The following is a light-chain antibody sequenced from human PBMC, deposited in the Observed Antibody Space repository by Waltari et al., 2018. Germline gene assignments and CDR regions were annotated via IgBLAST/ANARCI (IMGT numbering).Light chain of an antibody. Sequence: QSALTQPASVSGSPGQSITITCPGTCGDVGRYNYVSWFQQHPGKAPKLMIYDVTKRPSGISDRFSGSKSGNTASLTISGLQADDEADYYCSSYTSDTTLIFGGGTELTVL. J-gene: IGLJ2*01. CDR1: CGDVGRYNY. CDR3: SSYTSDTTLI. V-gene: IGLV2-14*01. CDR2: DVT.